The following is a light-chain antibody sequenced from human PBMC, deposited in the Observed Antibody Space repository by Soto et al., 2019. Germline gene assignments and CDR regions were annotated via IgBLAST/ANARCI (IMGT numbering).Light chain of an antibody. CDR1: SGTFASTY. CDR2: EDD. V-gene: IGLV6-57*04. CDR3: QSYDNNIVV. J-gene: IGLJ2*01. Sequence: NFLLTQPHSVSESPGKTITISCTRSSGTFASTYVQWDRQRPGSVPSTVIYEDDQRPSGVPDRFSGAIDSSSNSASLTISGLQTEDEADYYCQSYDNNIVVFGGGTKLTVL.